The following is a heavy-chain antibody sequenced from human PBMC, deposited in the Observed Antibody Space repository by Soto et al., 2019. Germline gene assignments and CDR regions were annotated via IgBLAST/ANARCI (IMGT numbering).Heavy chain of an antibody. CDR2: ISAYNGNT. J-gene: IGHJ6*02. V-gene: IGHV1-18*04. Sequence: GASVKVSCTASGYTFTSYGSIWVRQAPGQGLEWMGWISAYNGNTNYAQKLQGRVTMTTDTSTSTAYMELRSLRSDDTAVYYCARDGSSCYMGYYYGMDVWGQGTTVTVSS. D-gene: IGHD2-15*01. CDR1: GYTFTSYG. CDR3: ARDGSSCYMGYYYGMDV.